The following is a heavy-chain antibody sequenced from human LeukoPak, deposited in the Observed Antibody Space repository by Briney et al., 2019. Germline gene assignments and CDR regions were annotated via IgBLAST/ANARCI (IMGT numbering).Heavy chain of an antibody. D-gene: IGHD6-13*01. CDR1: GFTFSSYA. Sequence: GGSLRLSCAASGFTFSSYAMHWVRQAPGKGLEWVAVISYDGSNKYYADSVKGRFTISRDNSKNTLYLQMNSLRAEDTAVYYCARALIAAAGMEDAFDMWGQGTMVTVSS. CDR3: ARALIAAAGMEDAFDM. CDR2: ISYDGSNK. J-gene: IGHJ3*02. V-gene: IGHV3-30-3*01.